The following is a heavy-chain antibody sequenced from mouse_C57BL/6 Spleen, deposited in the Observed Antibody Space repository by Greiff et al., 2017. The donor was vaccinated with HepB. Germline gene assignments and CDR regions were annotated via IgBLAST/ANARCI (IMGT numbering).Heavy chain of an antibody. CDR1: GFTFSSYG. J-gene: IGHJ2*01. CDR3: ARFLYDGYYLFGY. CDR2: ISSGGSYT. V-gene: IGHV5-6*01. Sequence: EVQVVESGGDLVKPGGSLKLSCAASGFTFSSYGMSWVRQTPDKRLEWVATISSGGSYTYYPDSVKGRFTISRDNAKNTLYLQMSSLKSEDTAMYYCARFLYDGYYLFGYWSQGTTLTVSS. D-gene: IGHD2-3*01.